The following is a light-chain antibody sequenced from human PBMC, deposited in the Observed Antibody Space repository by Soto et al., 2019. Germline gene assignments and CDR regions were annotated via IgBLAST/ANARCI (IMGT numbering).Light chain of an antibody. CDR2: SSN. Sequence: QSALSQPPSASGTPGQRVTISCSGSSSNIGSNTVNWYQQLPGTAPKLLIYSSNQRPSGVPDRFSGSKSGTSASLAISGLQSEDEADYYCAAWDDSLNGLWVFGTGTKVTVL. J-gene: IGLJ1*01. V-gene: IGLV1-44*01. CDR3: AAWDDSLNGLWV. CDR1: SSNIGSNT.